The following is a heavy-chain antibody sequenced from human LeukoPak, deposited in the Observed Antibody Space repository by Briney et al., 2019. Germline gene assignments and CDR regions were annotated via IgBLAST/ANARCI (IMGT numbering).Heavy chain of an antibody. CDR3: ARVYSSSHNWSDT. Sequence: PSETLSLTCTVSGGSISTTSYFWAWIRQPPGEGLEWIGSIYYSGTTYYNSSLKSRVTISVERSKNHFSLNLSSLTAADTAVYYCARVYSSSHNWSDTWGQGTLVTVSS. CDR1: GGSISTTSYF. CDR2: IYYSGTT. J-gene: IGHJ5*02. D-gene: IGHD6-13*01. V-gene: IGHV4-39*07.